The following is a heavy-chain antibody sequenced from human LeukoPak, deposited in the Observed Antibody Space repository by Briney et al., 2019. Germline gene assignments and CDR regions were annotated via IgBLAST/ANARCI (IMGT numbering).Heavy chain of an antibody. V-gene: IGHV4-61*02. D-gene: IGHD3-9*01. J-gene: IGHJ2*01. CDR1: GGSISSGNYY. CDR2: IYTTGST. Sequence: SETLSLTCTVSGGSISSGNYYWSWIRQPAGKGLEWIGRIYTTGSTNFNPSLKSRVTISVDTSKNQFSLNLRSVTAADTAVYYCARDGLFASFDWLLGPFDLWGRGTLVTVSS. CDR3: ARDGLFASFDWLLGPFDL.